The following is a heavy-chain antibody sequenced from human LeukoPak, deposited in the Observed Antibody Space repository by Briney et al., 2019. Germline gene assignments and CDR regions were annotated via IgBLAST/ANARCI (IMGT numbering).Heavy chain of an antibody. V-gene: IGHV3-74*01. CDR2: INTGGSST. CDR3: RHGDSSGDY. CDR1: GFTFSSYW. D-gene: IGHD6-6*01. Sequence: GGSLRLSCAASGFTFSSYWMHWVRQVPGKGLVWVSRINTGGSSTTYADSVKGRFTISRDNAKNTLYLQMNSLRAEDTAVYYCRHGDSSGDYWGQGTLVTVSS. J-gene: IGHJ4*02.